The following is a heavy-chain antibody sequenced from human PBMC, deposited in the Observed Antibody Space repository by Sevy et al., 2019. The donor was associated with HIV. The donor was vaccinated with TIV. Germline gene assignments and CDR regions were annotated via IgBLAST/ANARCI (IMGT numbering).Heavy chain of an antibody. D-gene: IGHD3-22*01. V-gene: IGHV3-30*04. Sequence: GGSLRLSCAASGFTFSIYAMHWVRQAPDKGLEWVAVISYDGGVKYFADSVKGRVTISRDNSKNTLDLQMNSLRPEDTAVYYCARDLPSAVINPFYYYGLDVWGQGTTVTVSS. J-gene: IGHJ6*02. CDR1: GFTFSIYA. CDR2: ISYDGGVK. CDR3: ARDLPSAVINPFYYYGLDV.